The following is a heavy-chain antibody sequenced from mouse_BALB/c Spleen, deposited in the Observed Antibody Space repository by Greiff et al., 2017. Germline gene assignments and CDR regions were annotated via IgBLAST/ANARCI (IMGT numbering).Heavy chain of an antibody. Sequence: VQLQQSGAELARPGASVKMSCKASGYTFTSYTMHWVKQRPGQGLEWIGYNNPSSGYTNYNQKFKDKATLTAAKSSSTAYMQLSSLTSEDSAVYYCARSGYYYGSSYYFDYWGQGTTLTVSS. CDR2: NNPSSGYT. CDR3: ARSGYYYGSSYYFDY. CDR1: GYTFTSYT. D-gene: IGHD1-1*01. V-gene: IGHV1-4*01. J-gene: IGHJ2*01.